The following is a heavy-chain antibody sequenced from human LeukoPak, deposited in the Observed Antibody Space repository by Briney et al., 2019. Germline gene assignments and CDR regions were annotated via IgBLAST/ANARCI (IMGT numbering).Heavy chain of an antibody. J-gene: IGHJ5*02. CDR1: GYTFTGYY. CDR2: INPNSGNT. V-gene: IGHV1-8*03. D-gene: IGHD4-11*01. Sequence: GASVKVSCKTSGYTFTGYYMHWVRQAPGQGLEWMGWINPNSGNTGYAQKFQGRVTITRNTSISTAYMELSSLRSEDTAVYYCARSRVYYSNYRGRCGWFDPWGQGTLVTVPS. CDR3: ARSRVYYSNYRGRCGWFDP.